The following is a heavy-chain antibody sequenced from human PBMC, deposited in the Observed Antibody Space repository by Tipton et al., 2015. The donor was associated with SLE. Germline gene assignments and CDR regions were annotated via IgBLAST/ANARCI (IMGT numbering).Heavy chain of an antibody. CDR1: GFTFDDYA. V-gene: IGHV3-9*01. Sequence: SLRLSCAASGFTFDDYAMHWVRQAPGKGLEWVSGISWNSGSIGYADSVKGRFTISRDNAKNSLYLQMNSLRAEDTAVYYCARGSAVAGLFDYWGQGTLVTVSS. CDR2: ISWNSGSI. J-gene: IGHJ4*02. D-gene: IGHD6-19*01. CDR3: ARGSAVAGLFDY.